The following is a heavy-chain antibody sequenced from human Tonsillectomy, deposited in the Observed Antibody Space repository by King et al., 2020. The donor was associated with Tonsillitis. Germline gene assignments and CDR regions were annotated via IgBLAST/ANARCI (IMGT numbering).Heavy chain of an antibody. J-gene: IGHJ4*02. CDR3: VKGRGGYTDYPRFDY. V-gene: IGHV3-64D*06. CDR1: GFIFSNYA. CDR2: ISSKGGTT. Sequence: VQLVVSGGGLVRPGESLRLSCSASGFIFSNYAMHWVRQAPGKGLEIVSGISSKGGTTYYADSVKARFTISRDDSKNTLYLQMSSLRTDETAVYYCVKGRGGYTDYPRFDYWGQGTLVTVSS. D-gene: IGHD5-12*01.